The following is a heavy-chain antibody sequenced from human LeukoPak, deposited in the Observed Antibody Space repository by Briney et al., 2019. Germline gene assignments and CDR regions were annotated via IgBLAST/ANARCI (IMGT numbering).Heavy chain of an antibody. CDR1: GFTVNSNY. D-gene: IGHD6-13*01. CDR3: ASSERYSSSCYGPVDY. Sequence: PGGSLTLSCAASGFTVNSNYMNWVRQAPARGLEWVSVIFGADSTYYTDSVKGRFTVSRDTSKNTVYLQMNSLRAEDTAVYYCASSERYSSSCYGPVDYWGQGTLVTVSS. CDR2: IFGADST. V-gene: IGHV3-66*01. J-gene: IGHJ4*02.